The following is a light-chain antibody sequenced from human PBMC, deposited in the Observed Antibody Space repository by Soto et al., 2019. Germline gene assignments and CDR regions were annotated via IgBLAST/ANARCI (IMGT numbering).Light chain of an antibody. CDR1: QGINHY. CDR2: ATS. V-gene: IGKV1-27*01. J-gene: IGKJ3*01. CDR3: QKHNSAPLF. Sequence: DIQMTQSPSSLSASVGDRVTITCRASQGINHYLAWFQQKPGKFPKLLIYATSTLQSGVPSPFSGSGFGTDFTLTISSLQPEDVATYYCQKHNSAPLFFGPGTKVEIK.